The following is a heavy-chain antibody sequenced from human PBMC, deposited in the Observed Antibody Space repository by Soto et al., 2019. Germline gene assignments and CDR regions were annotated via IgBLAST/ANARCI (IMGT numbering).Heavy chain of an antibody. CDR3: ARDRTRWDSSGYAY. V-gene: IGHV1-18*04. CDR2: ISAYNGNT. Sequence: ASVKVSFKASGYTFTSYGISWLRQAPGQGLEWMGWISAYNGNTNYAQKLQGRVTMTTDTSTSTAYMELRSLRSDDTAVYYCARDRTRWDSSGYAYWGQGTLVTVSS. D-gene: IGHD3-22*01. J-gene: IGHJ4*02. CDR1: GYTFTSYG.